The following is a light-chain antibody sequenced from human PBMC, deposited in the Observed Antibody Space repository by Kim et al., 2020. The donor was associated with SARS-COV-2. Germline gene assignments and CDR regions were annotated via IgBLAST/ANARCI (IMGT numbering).Light chain of an antibody. J-gene: IGKJ3*01. CDR2: GAS. CDR1: ENVNNN. CDR3: KQYNNWLFT. Sequence: TQSPVTLYVSPGETATFSCRASENVNNNLAWFQHRPGQAPRLLIYGASTRATDVPARFNGSGSGTEFTLTISSLQSEDFAVYACKQYNNWLFTFGPGTKVDIK. V-gene: IGKV3-15*01.